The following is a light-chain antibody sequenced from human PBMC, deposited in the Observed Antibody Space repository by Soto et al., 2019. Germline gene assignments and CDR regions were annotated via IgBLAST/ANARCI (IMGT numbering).Light chain of an antibody. J-gene: IGKJ3*01. Sequence: EIVLTQSPGTLSLSPGERATLSCRASQSVSFNSLAWYQQKGGQAPRLLIYAASTRATGVPDRFSGTGSETDFALTISRLETDDSAVYYCQQYGGSPFTFGPGTKVDIK. CDR3: QQYGGSPFT. CDR2: AAS. V-gene: IGKV3-20*01. CDR1: QSVSFNS.